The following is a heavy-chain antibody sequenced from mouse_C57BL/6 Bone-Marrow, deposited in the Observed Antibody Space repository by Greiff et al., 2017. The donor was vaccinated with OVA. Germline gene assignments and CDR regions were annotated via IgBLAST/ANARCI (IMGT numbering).Heavy chain of an antibody. D-gene: IGHD5-2*01. CDR1: GFTFSSYA. V-gene: IGHV5-4*03. CDR2: ISDGGSYS. J-gene: IGHJ1*03. Sequence: EVKLVESGGGLVKPGGSLKLSCAASGFTFSSYAMSWVRQTPEKRLEWVATISDGGSYSYYPDNVKGRFTISRDNAKNNLYLQMSHLMPEDTAMYYYGNRCFWYFDVWGTGTTVTVSS. CDR3: GNRCFWYFDV.